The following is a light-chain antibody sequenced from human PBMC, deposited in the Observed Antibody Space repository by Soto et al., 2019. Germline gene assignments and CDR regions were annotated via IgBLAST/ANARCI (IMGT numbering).Light chain of an antibody. Sequence: PGERPTLSFRASQSVTNNYLAWYQQKPGQAPRLLIDGASSSATGVPDRFSGTGSGTDFTLTISRMEPEDFAVYCCQQYGSSPRTFGQGTKVDIK. J-gene: IGKJ1*01. CDR3: QQYGSSPRT. V-gene: IGKV3-20*01. CDR1: QSVTNNY. CDR2: GAS.